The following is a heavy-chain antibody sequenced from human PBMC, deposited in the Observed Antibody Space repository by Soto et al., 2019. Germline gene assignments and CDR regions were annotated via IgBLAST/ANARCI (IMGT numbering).Heavy chain of an antibody. D-gene: IGHD3-3*01. J-gene: IGHJ6*02. CDR3: VKDRATIFGVIWKYGMDV. CDR1: GFKFRSYG. V-gene: IGHV3-23*01. Sequence: EEQLLESGGGLVEPGGSLRLSCVASGFKFRSYGMAWVRQAPGKGLEWGSDINESGGTTNYADSVRGRFAISRDNSRNTLDLLMNSLRPEDTAVYYCVKDRATIFGVIWKYGMDVWGQGTTVYVSS. CDR2: INESGGTT.